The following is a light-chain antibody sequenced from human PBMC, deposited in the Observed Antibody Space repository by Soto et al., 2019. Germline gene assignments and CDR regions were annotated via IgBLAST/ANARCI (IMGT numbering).Light chain of an antibody. V-gene: IGKV3-11*01. CDR2: DAS. CDR1: QSVSSY. CDR3: QQRSNWPLDT. Sequence: EIVLTQSPATLSLSPGERATLSCRASQSVSSYLAWYQQKPGQAPRLLIYDASNRATAIPARFSGSGSGTDFTLTISSLEPEDFAVYYCQQRSNWPLDTFGQGTKLEIK. J-gene: IGKJ2*01.